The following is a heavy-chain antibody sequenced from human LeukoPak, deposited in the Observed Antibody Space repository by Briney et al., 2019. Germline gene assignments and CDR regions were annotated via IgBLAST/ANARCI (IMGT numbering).Heavy chain of an antibody. V-gene: IGHV1-69*13. CDR1: GGTFSSYA. D-gene: IGHD5-12*01. CDR2: IIPIFGTA. J-gene: IGHJ4*02. Sequence: SVNVSCMASGGTFSSYAISCVRQAPGQGVGWRGVIIPIFGTANYPQKLQGRVTITADESTSTAYMELSRLRSEDAAVCYCARTAIVATIPPEYGDLDYWGQGTLVTVSS. CDR3: ARTAIVATIPPEYGDLDY.